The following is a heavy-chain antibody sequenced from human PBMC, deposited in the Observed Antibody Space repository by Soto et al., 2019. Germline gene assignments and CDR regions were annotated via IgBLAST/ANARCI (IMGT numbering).Heavy chain of an antibody. CDR3: ARSTTVVRQTDAFDI. V-gene: IGHV5-51*01. D-gene: IGHD4-17*01. Sequence: GESLKISCKGSGYSFTSYWIGWVRQMPGKGLEWMGIIYPGDSDTRYSPSFQGQVTISADKSISTAYLQWSSLKASDTAMYYCARSTTVVRQTDAFDIWGQGTMVTGSS. CDR1: GYSFTSYW. J-gene: IGHJ3*02. CDR2: IYPGDSDT.